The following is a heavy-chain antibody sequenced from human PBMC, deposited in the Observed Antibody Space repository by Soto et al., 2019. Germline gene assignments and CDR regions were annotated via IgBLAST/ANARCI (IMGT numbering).Heavy chain of an antibody. V-gene: IGHV3-30-3*01. Sequence: QVQLVESGGGVVQPGRSLRLSCAASGFSFSSCAMHWVRQAPGKGLEWVAVVSHDGSNKYYADSVKGRVTISRDNSINTVYLQMNSLRAEDTAVYYGARVSIAVAGIAYYVDYWGQGTLVTVSS. CDR2: VSHDGSNK. CDR3: ARVSIAVAGIAYYVDY. J-gene: IGHJ4*02. D-gene: IGHD6-19*01. CDR1: GFSFSSCA.